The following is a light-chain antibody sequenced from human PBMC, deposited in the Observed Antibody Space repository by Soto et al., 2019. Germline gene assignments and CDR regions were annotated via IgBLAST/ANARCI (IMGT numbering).Light chain of an antibody. CDR3: CAYAGSSLVV. V-gene: IGLV2-11*01. CDR1: SSDVGGYNY. Sequence: QSALTQPRSVSGSPGQSVTISCNGTSSDVGGYNYVSWYQQHPGNAPKLMIYHVSKRPSGVPDRFSGSKSGNTASLTISGLQAEDEADYYCCAYAGSSLVVFGGGTKVTVL. J-gene: IGLJ2*01. CDR2: HVS.